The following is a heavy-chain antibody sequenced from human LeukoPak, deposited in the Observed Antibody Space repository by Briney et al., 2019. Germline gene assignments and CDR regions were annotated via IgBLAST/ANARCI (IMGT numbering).Heavy chain of an antibody. CDR2: INWNGGST. J-gene: IGHJ4*02. CDR3: ARVGGGYYYDY. CDR1: GFTFYDYG. V-gene: IGHV3-20*04. Sequence: GGSLRLSCAASGFTFYDYGMSWVRHAPGKGLEWVSGINWNGGSTGYADSVKGRFTISRDNSKNTLYLQMNSLRAEDTAVYYCARVGGGYYYDYWGQGTLVTVSS. D-gene: IGHD3-16*01.